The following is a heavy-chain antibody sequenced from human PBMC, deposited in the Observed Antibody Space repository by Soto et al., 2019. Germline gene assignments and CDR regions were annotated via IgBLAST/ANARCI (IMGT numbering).Heavy chain of an antibody. CDR2: IYYSGST. CDR3: AREKEEGIVGANYGMDV. Sequence: SETLSLTCTVSVGSISSYYWSWIRQPPGKGLEWIGYIYYSGSTNYNPSLKSRVTISVDTSKNQFSLKLSSVTAADTAVYYCAREKEEGIVGANYGMDVWGQGTTVTVSS. V-gene: IGHV4-59*01. CDR1: VGSISSYY. D-gene: IGHD1-26*01. J-gene: IGHJ6*02.